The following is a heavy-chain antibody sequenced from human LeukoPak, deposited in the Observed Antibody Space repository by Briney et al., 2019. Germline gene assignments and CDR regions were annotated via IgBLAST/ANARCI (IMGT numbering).Heavy chain of an antibody. CDR2: IYPDVSDT. J-gene: IGHJ4*02. Sequence: GESLKISCKGLGYSFSSYSIGWVRQMPGKGLEWMGIIYPDVSDTRYSPSFQGQVTISADKSFSTAYLQWSSLKASDTAMYYCARQYYDFWSGYPRQTYCFDYWGQGTLVTVSS. CDR3: ARQYYDFWSGYPRQTYCFDY. V-gene: IGHV5-51*01. CDR1: GYSFSSYS. D-gene: IGHD3-3*01.